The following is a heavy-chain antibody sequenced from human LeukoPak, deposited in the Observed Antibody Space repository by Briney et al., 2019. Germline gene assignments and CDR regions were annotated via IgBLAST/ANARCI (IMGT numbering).Heavy chain of an antibody. Sequence: GGSLRLSCAASGFTFSSYWMSWVRQAPGKGLEWVANIKQDGSEKYYVDSVKGRFTISRDNAKNSLYLQMNSLRAEDTAVYYCAREVGVGATDDHFDYWGQGTLVTVSS. CDR2: IKQDGSEK. CDR1: GFTFSSYW. J-gene: IGHJ4*02. V-gene: IGHV3-7*01. CDR3: AREVGVGATDDHFDY. D-gene: IGHD1-26*01.